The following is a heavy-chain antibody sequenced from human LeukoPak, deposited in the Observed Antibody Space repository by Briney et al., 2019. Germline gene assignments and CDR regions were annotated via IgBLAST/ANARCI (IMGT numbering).Heavy chain of an antibody. J-gene: IGHJ4*02. CDR1: GSTFDDYA. V-gene: IGHV3-9*01. D-gene: IGHD3-10*01. CDR2: ISWNSGSI. CDR3: AKGYGSGSYVIDY. Sequence: PGGSLRLSCAASGSTFDDYAMHWVRQAPGKGLEWVSGISWNSGSIGYADSVKGRFTISRDNAKNSLYLQMNSLRAEDTALYYCAKGYGSGSYVIDYWGQGTLVTVSS.